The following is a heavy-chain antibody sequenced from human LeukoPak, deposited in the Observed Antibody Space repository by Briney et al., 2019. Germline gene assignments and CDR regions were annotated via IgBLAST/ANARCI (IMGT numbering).Heavy chain of an antibody. J-gene: IGHJ6*03. CDR2: IIPIFGTA. V-gene: IGHV1-69*13. D-gene: IGHD3-3*01. CDR1: GGTFSSYA. Sequence: SVKVSCKASGGTFSSYAISWVRQAPGQGLEWMGGIIPIFGTANYAQKFQGRATITADESTSTAYMELSSLRSEDTAVYYCASTITIFGVVTPYYMDVWGKGTTVTVSS. CDR3: ASTITIFGVVTPYYMDV.